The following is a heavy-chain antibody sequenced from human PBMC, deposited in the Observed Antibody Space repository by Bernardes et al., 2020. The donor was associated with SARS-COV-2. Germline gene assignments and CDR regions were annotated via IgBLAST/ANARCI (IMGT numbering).Heavy chain of an antibody. D-gene: IGHD4-17*01. CDR2: IYYSGST. J-gene: IGHJ4*02. CDR3: ASFYGDYVGGLVDY. Sequence: SETLSLTCTVSGGSVSSVSYYWRWLRQPPGKGLEWSGYIYYSGSTNYNPSLKSRVTISVDTSKNQFSLKLSSVTAADTAVYYCASFYGDYVGGLVDYWGQGTLVTVSS. V-gene: IGHV4-61*01. CDR1: GGSVSSVSYY.